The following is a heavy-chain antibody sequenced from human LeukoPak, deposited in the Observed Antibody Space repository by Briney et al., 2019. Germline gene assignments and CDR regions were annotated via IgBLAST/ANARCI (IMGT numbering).Heavy chain of an antibody. Sequence: SGTLSLTCAVSGGSISSSNWWSWVRQPPGKGLECIASIYHSGSTYYNPSLKSRVTISVDTSKNQFSLKLSSVTAADTAVYYCARGGDYWGQGTLVTVSS. CDR3: ARGGDY. CDR2: IYHSGST. J-gene: IGHJ4*02. CDR1: GGSISSSNW. V-gene: IGHV4-4*02.